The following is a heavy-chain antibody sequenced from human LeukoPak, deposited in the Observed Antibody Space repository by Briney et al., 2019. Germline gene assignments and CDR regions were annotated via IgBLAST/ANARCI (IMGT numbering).Heavy chain of an antibody. D-gene: IGHD3-3*01. CDR2: INWHGGST. J-gene: IGHJ3*02. Sequence: GGSLRLSCAASGFTFDDYGMSWVRQAPGKGLEWVSGINWHGGSTGYADSVKGRFTISRDNPKNSLYLQMNSLRAEDTALYYCARDGYYHAFDIWGQGTMVTVSS. CDR1: GFTFDDYG. CDR3: ARDGYYHAFDI. V-gene: IGHV3-20*04.